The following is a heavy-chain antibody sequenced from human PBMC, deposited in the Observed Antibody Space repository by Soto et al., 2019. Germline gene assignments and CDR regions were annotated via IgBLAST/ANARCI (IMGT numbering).Heavy chain of an antibody. CDR2: IWYDGSNK. CDR1: GFTFSNYG. CDR3: AREGYYGKRNYYGMDV. V-gene: IGHV3-33*01. Sequence: QVQLVESGGDVVQPGRSLRLSCAASGFTFSNYGMHWVRQAPGKGLEWVAIIWYDGSNKYYADSVKGRFTISRDNSKNTLYVQMNSLRADDTAVYYCAREGYYGKRNYYGMDVWGQGTTVTVSS. J-gene: IGHJ6*02. D-gene: IGHD3-3*01.